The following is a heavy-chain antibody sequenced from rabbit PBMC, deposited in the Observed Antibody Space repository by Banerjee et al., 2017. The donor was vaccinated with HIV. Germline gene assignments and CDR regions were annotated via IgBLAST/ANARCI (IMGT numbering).Heavy chain of an antibody. CDR1: GFSFSRSYW. Sequence: QEQLEESGGDLVKPEGSLTLTCTASGFSFSRSYWICWVRQAPGKGLEWIACIYAGSSGSTYYASWAKGRFTISKTSSTTVTLQMTSLTAADTATYFCARGSWSGYPGLLTRLDLWGPGTLVTVS. V-gene: IGHV1S45*01. J-gene: IGHJ3*01. CDR3: ARGSWSGYPGLLTRLDL. D-gene: IGHD7-1*01. CDR2: IYAGSSGST.